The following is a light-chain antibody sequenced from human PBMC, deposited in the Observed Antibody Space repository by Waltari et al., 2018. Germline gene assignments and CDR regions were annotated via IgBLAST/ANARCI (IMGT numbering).Light chain of an antibody. V-gene: IGLV2-14*01. CDR3: AAWDDSLVATWDDSLV. CDR1: SSDVGGYNY. Sequence: QSALTQPASVSGSPGQSITISCTGTSSDVGGYNYVSWYQQHPGKAPKLMIYEVSNRPSGVSNRFSGSKSGNTASLTISGLRSEDEAEYYCAAWDDSLVATWDDSLVFGGGTKLTVL. CDR2: EVS. J-gene: IGLJ2*01.